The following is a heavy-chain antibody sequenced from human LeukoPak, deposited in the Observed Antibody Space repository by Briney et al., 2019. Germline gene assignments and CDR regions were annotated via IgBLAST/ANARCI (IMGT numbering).Heavy chain of an antibody. D-gene: IGHD3-3*01. J-gene: IGHJ5*02. V-gene: IGHV4-61*02. CDR3: AREEYYDFWSGYQNWFDH. Sequence: SQTLSLTCTVSGGSISSGSYYWRWIRQPAGKGLEWIGRIYTSGSTNYNPSLKSRVTISVDTSKNQFSLKLSSVTAADTAVYYCAREEYYDFWSGYQNWFDHWGQGTLVTVSS. CDR2: IYTSGST. CDR1: GGSISSGSYY.